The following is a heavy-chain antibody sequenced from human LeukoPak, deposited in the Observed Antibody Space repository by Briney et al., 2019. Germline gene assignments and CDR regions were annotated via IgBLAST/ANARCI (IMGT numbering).Heavy chain of an antibody. CDR2: ISGSAGTT. CDR1: GFTFSSYA. Sequence: GGSLRLSCAASGFTFSSYAMSWVRQAPGKGLEWVSAISGSAGTTYYADSVKGRFTISRDNSKNTLYLQINSLRAEDSAVYYCAKELGYCISASCYQSFDYWGQGTLVTVSS. D-gene: IGHD2-2*01. V-gene: IGHV3-23*01. J-gene: IGHJ4*02. CDR3: AKELGYCISASCYQSFDY.